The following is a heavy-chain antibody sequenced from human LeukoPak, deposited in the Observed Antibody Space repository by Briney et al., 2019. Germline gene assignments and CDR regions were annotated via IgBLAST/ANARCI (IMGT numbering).Heavy chain of an antibody. V-gene: IGHV3-23*01. J-gene: IGHJ4*02. CDR1: GFTFSTYG. CDR2: ISGSGGST. CDR3: AKDSQWQLYYFDY. Sequence: GSLRLSCAASGFTFSTYGMTWVRQAPGKGLEWVSSISGSGGSTYYADSVKGRVTVSRDNSKSTLFLQMNSLRAEDTAVYYCAKDSQWQLYYFDYWGQGTLVTVSS. D-gene: IGHD6-19*01.